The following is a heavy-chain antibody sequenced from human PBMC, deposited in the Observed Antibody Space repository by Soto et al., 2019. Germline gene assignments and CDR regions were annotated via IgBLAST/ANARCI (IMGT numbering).Heavy chain of an antibody. CDR1: RFTFSGYW. CDR2: INSDESST. CDR3: VRDAGWSGYFDY. D-gene: IGHD6-19*01. J-gene: IGHJ4*02. V-gene: IGHV3-74*01. Sequence: GSLRLSCAASRFTFSGYWVHGVLPTPGKGLVWVSRINSDESSTIYADSVKGRFTISRDNAKNTLHLQMNSLRADDTAVYYCVRDAGWSGYFDYWGQGALVTVSS.